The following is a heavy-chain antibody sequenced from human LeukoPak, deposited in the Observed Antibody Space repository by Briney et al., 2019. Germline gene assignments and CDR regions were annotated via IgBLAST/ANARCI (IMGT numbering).Heavy chain of an antibody. CDR2: IYYSGNT. J-gene: IGHJ1*01. CDR1: GGSISSYY. V-gene: IGHV4-59*01. CDR3: ARGAYCGGDCDLAFQH. Sequence: SETLSLTCTVSGGSISSYYWSWIRQPPGKGLEWIGYIYYSGNTNYNPSLKSRVTISVDTSKNQFSLKLSSVTAADTAVYYCARGAYCGGDCDLAFQHWGQGTLVTVSS. D-gene: IGHD2-21*02.